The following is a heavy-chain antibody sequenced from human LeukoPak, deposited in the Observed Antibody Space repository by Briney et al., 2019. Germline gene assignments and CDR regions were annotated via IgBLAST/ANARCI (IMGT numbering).Heavy chain of an antibody. CDR2: INPNSGDT. CDR3: AKVREVGTNIEVVVVDISGAFDM. V-gene: IGHV1-2*06. J-gene: IGHJ3*02. CDR1: GYTFTSYH. D-gene: IGHD2-15*01. Sequence: GASVKVSCKASGYTFTSYHMHWVRQAPGQGLEWMGRINPNSGDTNVAQKFQGRVTLTRDTSISTSYMELSSLRSDDTAVYFCAKVREVGTNIEVVVVDISGAFDMWGQGTKVTVSS.